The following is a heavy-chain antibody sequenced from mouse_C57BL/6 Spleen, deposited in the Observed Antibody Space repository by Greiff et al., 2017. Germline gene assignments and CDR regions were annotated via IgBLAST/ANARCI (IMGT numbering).Heavy chain of an antibody. J-gene: IGHJ2*01. CDR3: TRYDCYYDY. CDR1: GYTFTDYE. D-gene: IGHD2-4*01. V-gene: IGHV1-15*01. CDR2: IDPETGGT. Sequence: QVQLQQSGAELVRPGASVTLSCKASGYTFTDYEMHWVKQTPVHGLEWIGAIDPETGGTAYNQKFKGKTILTADKSSSTAYMELRSLTSEDSAVYYCTRYDCYYDYWGQGTTLTVSS.